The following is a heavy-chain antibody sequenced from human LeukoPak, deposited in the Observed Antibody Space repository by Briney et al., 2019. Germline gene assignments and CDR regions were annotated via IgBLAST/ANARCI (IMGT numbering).Heavy chain of an antibody. CDR3: ARDHASDHYYMDV. Sequence: SETLSLTCTVSGGSISSYYWSWIRQPPGKGLEWLGYIHYSGSTNYNPSLKSRVTISVDASKNQFSLKLSSVTAADTAVYYCARDHASDHYYMDVWGKGTTVTVSS. CDR1: GGSISSYY. CDR2: IHYSGST. J-gene: IGHJ6*03. V-gene: IGHV4-59*01.